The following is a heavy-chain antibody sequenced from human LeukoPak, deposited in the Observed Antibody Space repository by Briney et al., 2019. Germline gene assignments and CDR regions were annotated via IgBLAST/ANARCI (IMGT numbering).Heavy chain of an antibody. J-gene: IGHJ6*02. CDR3: ARAHSSSWYYYGMDV. CDR1: GFTVSTNY. D-gene: IGHD6-13*01. V-gene: IGHV3-53*01. Sequence: GGSLRLSCAASGFTVSTNYMTWVRQAPGKGLEWVSIIYSAGRTDYADSVKGRFTISSDNPNNTMYLQMNSLSAEDTAVYYCARAHSSSWYYYGMDVWGQGTTVTVSS. CDR2: IYSAGRT.